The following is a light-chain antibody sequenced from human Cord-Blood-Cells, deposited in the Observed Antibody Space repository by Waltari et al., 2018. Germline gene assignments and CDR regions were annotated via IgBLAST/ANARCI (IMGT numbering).Light chain of an antibody. CDR1: QSVSSN. Sequence: EIVMTQSPATLSVSTGERATLSCRASQSVSSNLAWYQQKPGQAPRLLIYGASTRAAGIPARSSGSGSGTEFTLNISSLQSEDFAVYYCQQYNNWPPYTFGQGTKLEIK. CDR3: QQYNNWPPYT. CDR2: GAS. J-gene: IGKJ2*01. V-gene: IGKV3-15*01.